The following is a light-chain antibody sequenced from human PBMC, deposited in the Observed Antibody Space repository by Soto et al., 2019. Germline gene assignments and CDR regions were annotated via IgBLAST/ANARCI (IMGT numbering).Light chain of an antibody. CDR1: QSITNNY. J-gene: IGKJ1*01. V-gene: IGKV3-20*01. CDR2: GVS. CDR3: QQYDSSPWT. Sequence: EIVLTQSPGTLSLSPGERATLSCMASQSITNNYLAWYQQKPGQAPRLLIHGVSNRATGIPDRFSGSGSGTDFTLTISRLEPEDFAVYYCQQYDSSPWTFGQGTKVDIK.